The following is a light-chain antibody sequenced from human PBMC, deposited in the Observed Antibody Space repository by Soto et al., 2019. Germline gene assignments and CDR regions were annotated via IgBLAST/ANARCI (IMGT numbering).Light chain of an antibody. V-gene: IGKV3D-15*01. Sequence: EIVMTQSPATLSVSPGESATLSCRASQSVSSNLAWYQQKPGQAPRIVIYGASTRATGIPARFSGSGSGTEFTLTISSLKSEDFAVYYCQQYNNWPRTFGQGTKVDIK. J-gene: IGKJ1*01. CDR1: QSVSSN. CDR2: GAS. CDR3: QQYNNWPRT.